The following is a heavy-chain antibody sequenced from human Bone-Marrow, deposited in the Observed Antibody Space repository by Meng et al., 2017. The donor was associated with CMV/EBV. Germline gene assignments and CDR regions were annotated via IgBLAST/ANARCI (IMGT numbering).Heavy chain of an antibody. CDR3: ARGGTGILSTSFDP. CDR2: IIPIFGTA. V-gene: IGHV1-69*05. D-gene: IGHD2-15*01. J-gene: IGHJ5*02. CDR1: GGTFISYA. Sequence: SVKVSCKASGGTFISYAITWVRRAPGQGLEWMGGIIPIFGTANYAQKFQGRVTVTTDKFKTTAYMDLSSLKSEDTAVYYCARGGTGILSTSFDPWGQGTLVTVSS.